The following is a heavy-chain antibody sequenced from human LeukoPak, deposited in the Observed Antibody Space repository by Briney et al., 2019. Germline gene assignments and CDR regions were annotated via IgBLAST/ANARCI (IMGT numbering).Heavy chain of an antibody. CDR1: GGSISSYY. CDR2: IYYSGST. Sequence: SETLSLTCTVSGGSISSYYWSWIRQPPGKGLEWIGYIYYSGSTNYNPSLKSRVTISEDTSKNQFSLKLSSVTAADTAVYFCARAIAAAGFSGYFDYWGQGTLVTVSS. D-gene: IGHD6-13*01. J-gene: IGHJ4*02. CDR3: ARAIAAAGFSGYFDY. V-gene: IGHV4-59*01.